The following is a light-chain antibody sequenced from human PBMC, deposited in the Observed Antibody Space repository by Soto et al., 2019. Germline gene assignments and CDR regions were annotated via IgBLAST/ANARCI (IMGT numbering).Light chain of an antibody. Sequence: QSVLTQPPSASGTPGQRVTISCSGSSSNIESNYVYWYQQLPGSAPKLLIYRNDQRPSGVPDRFSGSKSGTSASLAIRGLRSEDEADYYCAAWDDSLSALVFGGGTKLTVL. CDR2: RND. J-gene: IGLJ3*02. V-gene: IGLV1-47*01. CDR3: AAWDDSLSALV. CDR1: SSNIESNY.